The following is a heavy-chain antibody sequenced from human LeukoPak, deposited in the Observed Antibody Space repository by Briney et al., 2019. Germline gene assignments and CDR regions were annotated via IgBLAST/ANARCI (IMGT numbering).Heavy chain of an antibody. D-gene: IGHD3-16*02. CDR2: ISGSGPTT. CDR1: GFTFSNYS. Sequence: GGSPRLSCLASGFTFSNYSMTWVRQAPGEGLEWVSAISGSGPTTYYAASVKGRFTISRDNTNNLVFLQMSSLRAEDTAVYYCAKAPDSVWGSYRNNYFDSWGQGTLVTVSS. J-gene: IGHJ5*01. V-gene: IGHV3-23*01. CDR3: AKAPDSVWGSYRNNYFDS.